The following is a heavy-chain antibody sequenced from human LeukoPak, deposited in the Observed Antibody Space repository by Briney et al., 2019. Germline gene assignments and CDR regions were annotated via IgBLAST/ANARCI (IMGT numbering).Heavy chain of an antibody. D-gene: IGHD6-13*01. CDR3: ARGESWQQLFFDY. CDR1: GGSFSGYY. Sequence: SETLSLTCAVYGGSFSGYYWSWIRQPLGKGLEWIGEINHSGSTNYNPSLKSRVTISVDTSKNQFSLKLSSVTAADTAVYYCARGESWQQLFFDYWGQGTLVTVSS. CDR2: INHSGST. J-gene: IGHJ4*02. V-gene: IGHV4-34*01.